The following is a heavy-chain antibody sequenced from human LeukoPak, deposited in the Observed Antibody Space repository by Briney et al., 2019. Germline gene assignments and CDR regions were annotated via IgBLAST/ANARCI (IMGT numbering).Heavy chain of an antibody. CDR2: INPNSGGT. V-gene: IGHV1-2*02. D-gene: IGHD3-10*01. CDR1: GYTFTNYA. Sequence: GASVKVSCKASGYTFTNYAVIWVRQAPGQGLEWMGWINPNSGGTNYAQKFQGRVTMTRDTSISTAYMELSRLRSDDTAVYYCARDYYYGSGSYYYYYYYMDVWGKGTTVTVSS. CDR3: ARDYYYGSGSYYYYYYYMDV. J-gene: IGHJ6*03.